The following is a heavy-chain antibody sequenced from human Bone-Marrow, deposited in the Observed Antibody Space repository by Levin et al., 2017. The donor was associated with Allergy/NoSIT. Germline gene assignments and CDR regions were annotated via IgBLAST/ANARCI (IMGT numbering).Heavy chain of an antibody. V-gene: IGHV4-4*07. CDR2: IYTSGST. D-gene: IGHD1-7*01. Sequence: SQTLSLTCTVSGGSISSYYWSWIRQPAGKGLEWIGRIYTSGSTNYNPSLKSRVTMSVDTSKNQFSLKLSSVTAADTAVYYCARTGITGTKGWFDPWGQGTLVTVSS. J-gene: IGHJ5*02. CDR3: ARTGITGTKGWFDP. CDR1: GGSISSYY.